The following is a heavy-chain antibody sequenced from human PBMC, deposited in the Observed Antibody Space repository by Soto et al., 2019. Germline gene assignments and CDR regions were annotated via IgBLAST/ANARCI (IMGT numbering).Heavy chain of an antibody. J-gene: IGHJ4*02. D-gene: IGHD1-20*01. V-gene: IGHV1-3*01. Sequence: ASVKVSCKASGYTFTSYAMHLVRQAPGQRLEWMGWINAGNGNTKYSQKFQGRVTITRDASASTAYMELSSLRSEDTAVYYCARGITLPTPLDYWGQGTLVNVSS. CDR2: INAGNGNT. CDR3: ARGITLPTPLDY. CDR1: GYTFTSYA.